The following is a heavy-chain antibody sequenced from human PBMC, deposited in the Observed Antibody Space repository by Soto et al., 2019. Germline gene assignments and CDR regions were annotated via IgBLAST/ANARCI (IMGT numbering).Heavy chain of an antibody. Sequence: QVQLVQSGAEVKKHGASVKVSCKASGYTFTGYYMHWVRRAPGQGLERMGWINPNSGGTNYAQKFQGRVTMTRDTSISTAYMELSRLRSDDTAVYYCARVNVVVVAATREYYYDYWGQGTLVTVSS. CDR1: GYTFTGYY. J-gene: IGHJ4*02. D-gene: IGHD2-15*01. CDR3: ARVNVVVVAATREYYYDY. CDR2: INPNSGGT. V-gene: IGHV1-2*02.